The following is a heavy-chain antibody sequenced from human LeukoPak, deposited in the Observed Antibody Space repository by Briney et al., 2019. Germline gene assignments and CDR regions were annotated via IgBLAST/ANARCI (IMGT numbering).Heavy chain of an antibody. CDR2: INPNSGGT. D-gene: IGHD6-13*01. V-gene: IGHV1-2*02. CDR3: ARGLGAAAAIIDY. J-gene: IGHJ4*02. Sequence: ASVKVSRKASGYTFTGYYMHWVRQAPGQGLEWMGWINPNSGGTNYAQKFQGRVTMTRDTSISTAYMELSRLRSDDTAAYYCARGLGAAAAIIDYWGQGTLVTVSS. CDR1: GYTFTGYY.